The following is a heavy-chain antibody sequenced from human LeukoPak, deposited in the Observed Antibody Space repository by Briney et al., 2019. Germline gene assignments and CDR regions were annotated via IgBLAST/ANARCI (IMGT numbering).Heavy chain of an antibody. CDR2: INTKTGKP. V-gene: IGHV7-4-1*02. CDR3: ARDPEYSSNSNAFDI. Sequence: ASVKVSRKASGYTFTGHAMDWIRQAPGQGLEWMGWINTKTGKPTYAQGFTGRFVFSLDTSVSTAYLQISSLKAEDTAIYYCARDPEYSSNSNAFDIWGQGTMVTVSS. CDR1: GYTFTGHA. D-gene: IGHD6-6*01. J-gene: IGHJ3*02.